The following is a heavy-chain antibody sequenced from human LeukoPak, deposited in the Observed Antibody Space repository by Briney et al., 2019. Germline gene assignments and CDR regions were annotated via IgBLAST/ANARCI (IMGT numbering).Heavy chain of an antibody. Sequence: GASVKVSCKPSGYTFTSYDINGVRQAPGQGREGMGWMNPNSGNTGYAQKFQGRVTMTRNTSISTAYMELSSLRSEDTAVYYCARAAGTQDRYYYYYYMHVWGKGATVTVCS. CDR3: ARAAGTQDRYYYYYYMHV. J-gene: IGHJ6*03. CDR1: GYTFTSYD. D-gene: IGHD6-19*01. V-gene: IGHV1-8*01. CDR2: MNPNSGNT.